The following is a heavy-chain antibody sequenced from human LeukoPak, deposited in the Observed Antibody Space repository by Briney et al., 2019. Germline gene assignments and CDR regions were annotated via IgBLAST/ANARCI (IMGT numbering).Heavy chain of an antibody. Sequence: GRSLRLSCAASGFTFSSYGMHWVRQAPGKGLEWVSTIRGSGGITYYSDSVKGRFTISRDNSKNTLYLQMNSLRAEDTAVYYCAKRVGYCSGGSCLTPPHFDYWGQGTLVTVSS. V-gene: IGHV3-23*01. CDR1: GFTFSSYG. CDR3: AKRVGYCSGGSCLTPPHFDY. J-gene: IGHJ4*02. D-gene: IGHD2-15*01. CDR2: IRGSGGIT.